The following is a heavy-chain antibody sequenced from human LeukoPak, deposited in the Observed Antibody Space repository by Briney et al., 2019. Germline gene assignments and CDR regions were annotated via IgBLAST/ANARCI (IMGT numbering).Heavy chain of an antibody. CDR3: ARERLVVVGDAYYYYGMDV. CDR1: GFTFSNYK. V-gene: IGHV3-21*01. CDR2: ISSSSSYI. J-gene: IGHJ6*02. D-gene: IGHD2-2*01. Sequence: GGSLRLSCSASGFTFSNYKMNWVRQAPGKGLEWVSSISSSSSYIYYADSMKGRFTVSRDNAKNSLLLQMNSLRAEDTAVYYCARERLVVVGDAYYYYGMDVWGQGTTVTVSS.